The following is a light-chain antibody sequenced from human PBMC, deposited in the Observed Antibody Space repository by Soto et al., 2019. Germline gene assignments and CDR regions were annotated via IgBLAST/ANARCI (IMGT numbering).Light chain of an antibody. CDR2: GVS. CDR3: HQYGILPRT. Sequence: EVVLTQAPGTLSLSQGERATLSCRASQSVTRLAWYQQKPGQAPRFLMYGVSSRATDIPARFSGSGSGTDFSLTISRLEPEDFAVYYCHQYGILPRTFGQGTKVDIK. CDR1: QSVTR. J-gene: IGKJ1*01. V-gene: IGKV3-20*01.